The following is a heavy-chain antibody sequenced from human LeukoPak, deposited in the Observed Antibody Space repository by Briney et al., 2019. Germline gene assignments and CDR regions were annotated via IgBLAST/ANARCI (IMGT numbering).Heavy chain of an antibody. CDR3: ARDGSSSWYNL. CDR1: GYTFTIYG. J-gene: IGHJ4*02. Sequence: PSVKVFCKASGYTFTIYGISWVRQPCGQGLEGVGWIRLANGNTNYAQKLQGRVTMTTDTSTSTAYMELRSLISDDTAVYYCARDGSSSWYNLWGQGTLVTVSS. V-gene: IGHV1-18*01. D-gene: IGHD6-13*01. CDR2: IRLANGNT.